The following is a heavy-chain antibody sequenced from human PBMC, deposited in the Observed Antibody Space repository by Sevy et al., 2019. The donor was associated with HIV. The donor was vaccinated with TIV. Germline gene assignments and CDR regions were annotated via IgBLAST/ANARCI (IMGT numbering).Heavy chain of an antibody. CDR2: IDPSDSES. CDR3: ARLYCTSTSCYLDY. Sequence: GESLKISCKGSGYIFINYWITWVRQMPGKGLEWMGKIDPSDSESKYTPSFHGHVTISADKSSSTAYLQWDSLEASDTAMYYCARLYCTSTSCYLDYWGQGTLVTVSS. CDR1: GYIFINYW. D-gene: IGHD2-2*01. V-gene: IGHV5-10-1*01. J-gene: IGHJ4*02.